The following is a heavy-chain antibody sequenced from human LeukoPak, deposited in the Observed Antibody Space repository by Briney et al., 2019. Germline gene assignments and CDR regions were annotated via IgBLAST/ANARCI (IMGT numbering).Heavy chain of an antibody. V-gene: IGHV4-61*02. Sequence: SQTLSLTCTVSGGSISSGSYYWSWIRQPAGKGLEWIGRIYTSGSTNYNPSLKSRVTISVDTSKNQFSLKLSSVTTADTAVYYCARVAPWKGFGYSSSWPDDYWGQGTLVTVSS. J-gene: IGHJ4*02. D-gene: IGHD6-13*01. CDR3: ARVAPWKGFGYSSSWPDDY. CDR2: IYTSGST. CDR1: GGSISSGSYY.